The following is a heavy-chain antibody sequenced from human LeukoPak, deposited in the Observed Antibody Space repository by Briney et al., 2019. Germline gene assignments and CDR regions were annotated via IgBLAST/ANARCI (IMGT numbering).Heavy chain of an antibody. D-gene: IGHD4-17*01. Sequence: SETLSLTCTVSSDSISSSGYYWGWIRQPPGEGLEWIGTIYYSGSTYYNPSLKSRVTISVDTSKNQFSLKLSSVTAADTAVYYCARVPTVTFFDYWGQGTLVTVSS. CDR1: SDSISSSGYY. CDR2: IYYSGST. V-gene: IGHV4-39*07. J-gene: IGHJ4*02. CDR3: ARVPTVTFFDY.